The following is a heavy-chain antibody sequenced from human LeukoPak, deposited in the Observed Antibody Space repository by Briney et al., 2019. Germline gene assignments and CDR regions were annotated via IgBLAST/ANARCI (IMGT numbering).Heavy chain of an antibody. Sequence: GGSLRLSCAASGFTFSSYGMNWVRQAPGKGLEWVSSISGSSHYIYYADSVKGRFTISRDNAKNSLYLQMNSLRAEDTAVYYCARVWVAVAGAEAFDIWGQGTMVTVSS. CDR2: ISGSSHYI. CDR1: GFTFSSYG. J-gene: IGHJ3*02. D-gene: IGHD6-19*01. V-gene: IGHV3-21*01. CDR3: ARVWVAVAGAEAFDI.